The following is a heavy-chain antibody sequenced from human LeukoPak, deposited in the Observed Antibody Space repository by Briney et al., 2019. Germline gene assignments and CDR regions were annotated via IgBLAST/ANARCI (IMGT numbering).Heavy chain of an antibody. V-gene: IGHV4-59*01. CDR2: IYYSGST. J-gene: IGHJ4*02. CDR3: ARDHDNWNDVGGY. CDR1: GGSISSYY. Sequence: SETLSLTCTVSGGSISSYYWSWIRQPPGKGLEWIGYIYYSGSTNYNPSLKSRVTISVDTSKNQFSLKLSSVTAADTAVYYCARDHDNWNDVGGYWGQGTLVTVSS. D-gene: IGHD1-1*01.